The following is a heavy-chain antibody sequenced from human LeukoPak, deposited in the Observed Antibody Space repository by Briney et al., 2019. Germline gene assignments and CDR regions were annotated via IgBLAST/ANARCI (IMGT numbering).Heavy chain of an antibody. CDR2: INNDGSST. CDR3: ARGGTSFDY. CDR1: GYTFGSYW. J-gene: IGHJ4*02. Sequence: GGSLRLSCAASGYTFGSYWMYWVRQAPGKGLVWVSRINNDGSSTIYADSVKGRFTISRDNAKNTLYLQMNSLRDDDTAVYYCARGGTSFDYWGQGTLVTVSS. D-gene: IGHD1-7*01. V-gene: IGHV3-74*01.